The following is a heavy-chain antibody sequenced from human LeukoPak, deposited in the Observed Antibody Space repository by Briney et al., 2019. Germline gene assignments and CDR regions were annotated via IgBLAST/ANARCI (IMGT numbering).Heavy chain of an antibody. CDR1: GFTFSYAW. J-gene: IGHJ4*02. D-gene: IGHD2-15*01. Sequence: GGSLRLSCTASGFTFSYAWMSWVRQAPGKGLVWVSCINSDGSTTNYADSVKGRFTISRDNAKNTLYLQMDSLRAEDTAVYYCARGRYCSGGSCYVYWGQGTLVTVSS. V-gene: IGHV3-74*01. CDR2: INSDGSTT. CDR3: ARGRYCSGGSCYVY.